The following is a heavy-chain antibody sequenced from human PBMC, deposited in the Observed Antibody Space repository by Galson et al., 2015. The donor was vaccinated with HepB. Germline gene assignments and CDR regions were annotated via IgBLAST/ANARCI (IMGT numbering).Heavy chain of an antibody. Sequence: QSGAEVKKPGESLKISCKGSGYSFTSYWIGWVRQMPGKGLEWMGIIYPDDSETRYSPSFQGQVTISVDKSISTAYLQWSSLKASDTAMYYCATSVGGSGSYYHLYFDYWGQGTLVTVSS. CDR2: IYPDDSET. V-gene: IGHV5-51*03. D-gene: IGHD3-10*01. CDR3: ATSVGGSGSYYHLYFDY. CDR1: GYSFTSYW. J-gene: IGHJ4*02.